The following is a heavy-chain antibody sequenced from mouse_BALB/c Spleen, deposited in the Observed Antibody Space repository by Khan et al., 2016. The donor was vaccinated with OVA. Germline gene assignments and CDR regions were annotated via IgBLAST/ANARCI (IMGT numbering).Heavy chain of an antibody. Sequence: EVQLQESGPSLVKPSQTLSLTCSVTGDSFTSGYWNWIRKFPGNKLEYMGYISSSDSTFYNPSLKSRISITRDKAKNQYYMQLNAETTEDTATNYDARWNYRDDGYYDYWGQGTTLTVSS. J-gene: IGHJ2*01. CDR3: ARWNYRDDGYYDY. V-gene: IGHV3-8*02. D-gene: IGHD2-12*01. CDR2: ISSSDST. CDR1: GDSFTSGY.